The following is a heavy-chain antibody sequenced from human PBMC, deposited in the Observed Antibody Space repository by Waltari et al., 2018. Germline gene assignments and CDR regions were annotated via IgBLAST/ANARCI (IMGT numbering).Heavy chain of an antibody. J-gene: IGHJ6*03. V-gene: IGHV1-69*12. CDR1: GGTFSSYA. CDR2: IIPIFGTA. D-gene: IGHD2-2*01. CDR3: ARAGVVVPASNYYYYMDV. Sequence: QVQLVQSGAEVKKPGSSVKVSCKASGGTFSSYAISWVRQAPGQGLEWMGGIIPIFGTANYAQKFQGRVTITADESTSTAYMELSSLRSEDTAVYYCARAGVVVPASNYYYYMDVWGKGTTVTISS.